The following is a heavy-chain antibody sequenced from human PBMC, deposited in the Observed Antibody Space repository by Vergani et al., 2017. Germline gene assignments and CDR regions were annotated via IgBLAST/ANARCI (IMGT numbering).Heavy chain of an antibody. Sequence: EVQLVESGGGLIQPGGSLRLSCAASGFTVSSNYMSWVRQAPGKGLEWVSVIYSGGSTYYADSVKGRFTISRDNSKNTRYLQMNSLRAEDTAVYYCARVRGSGYSVYDGLSGIQPSYFDYWGQGTLVTVSS. D-gene: IGHD5/OR15-5a*01. CDR1: GFTVSSNY. J-gene: IGHJ4*02. CDR3: ARVRGSGYSVYDGLSGIQPSYFDY. CDR2: IYSGGST. V-gene: IGHV3-53*01.